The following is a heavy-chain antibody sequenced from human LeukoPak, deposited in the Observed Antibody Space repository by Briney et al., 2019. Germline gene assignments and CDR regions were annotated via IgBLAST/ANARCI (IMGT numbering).Heavy chain of an antibody. CDR2: VSAYNGHT. Sequence: ASVNVSCKASGYTFKSYGINWVRQAPGQGLEWVGWVSAYNGHTNYAQKLQGRVTMTTDTSTDTAYMELRSLRSDDTAMYYCARGVINWNYADDAFDIWGQGTTVTVSS. CDR3: ARGVINWNYADDAFDI. D-gene: IGHD1-7*01. V-gene: IGHV1-18*01. CDR1: GYTFKSYG. J-gene: IGHJ3*02.